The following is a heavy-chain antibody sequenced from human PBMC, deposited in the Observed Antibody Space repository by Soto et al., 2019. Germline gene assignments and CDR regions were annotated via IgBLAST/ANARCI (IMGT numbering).Heavy chain of an antibody. J-gene: IGHJ5*02. CDR3: ANVHFLNWFAP. CDR1: GFTLSSHA. Sequence: GGDLRLSYSASGFTLSSHAMSWGRQAPGKGLEWVSAISGSGGSTYYADSVKGRFTISRDNSKNTLYLQMNSLSAEDTAVYYCANVHFLNWFAPWGQGSLVTVSA. V-gene: IGHV3-23*01. D-gene: IGHD6-6*01. CDR2: ISGSGGST.